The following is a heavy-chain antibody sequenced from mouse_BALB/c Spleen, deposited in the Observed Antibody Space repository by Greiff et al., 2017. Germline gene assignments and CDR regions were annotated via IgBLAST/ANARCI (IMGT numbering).Heavy chain of an antibody. CDR1: GFNIKDTY. Sequence: EVQLQQSGAELVKPGASVKLSCTASGFNIKDTYMHWVKQRPEQGLEWIGRIDPANGNTKYDPKFQGKATITADTSSNTAYLQLSSLTSEDTAVYYCARSLYYYGSSIYAMDYWGQGTSVTVSS. D-gene: IGHD1-1*01. V-gene: IGHV14-3*02. CDR3: ARSLYYYGSSIYAMDY. CDR2: IDPANGNT. J-gene: IGHJ4*01.